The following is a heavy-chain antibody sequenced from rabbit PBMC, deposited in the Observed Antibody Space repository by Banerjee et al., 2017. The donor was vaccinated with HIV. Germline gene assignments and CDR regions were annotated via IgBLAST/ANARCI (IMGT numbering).Heavy chain of an antibody. Sequence: QEQLVESGGGLVQPEGSLTLTCKASGFSFTTNAMCWFRQAPGKGLEWIASIYVTGSGTTYYATWAKGRFTISKTSSTTVTLQMTSLTAADTATYFCARSGGNYYGDLNLWGPGTLVTVS. CDR3: ARSGGNYYGDLNL. CDR2: IYVTGSGTT. V-gene: IGHV1S45*01. J-gene: IGHJ4*01. CDR1: GFSFTTNA. D-gene: IGHD8-1*01.